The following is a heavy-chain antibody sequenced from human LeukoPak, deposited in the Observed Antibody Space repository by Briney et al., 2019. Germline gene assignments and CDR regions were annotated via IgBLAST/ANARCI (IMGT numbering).Heavy chain of an antibody. D-gene: IGHD2-21*02. J-gene: IGHJ4*02. CDR3: AKDKSRGRVVTAPGAY. V-gene: IGHV3-30*18. CDR2: ISYDGSNK. Sequence: GSLRLSCAASGFTFSSYGMHWVRQAPGKGLEWVAVISYDGSNKYYADSVEGRFTISRDNSKNTLYLQMNSLRAEDTAVYYCAKDKSRGRVVTAPGAYWGQGTLVTVSS. CDR1: GFTFSSYG.